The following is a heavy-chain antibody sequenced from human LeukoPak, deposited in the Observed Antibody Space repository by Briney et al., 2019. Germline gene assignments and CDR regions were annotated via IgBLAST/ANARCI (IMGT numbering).Heavy chain of an antibody. V-gene: IGHV1-69*06. D-gene: IGHD3-10*01. CDR1: GGTFSSYA. CDR2: IIPIFGTA. CDR3: ARDLVRGVKYNWFDP. J-gene: IGHJ5*02. Sequence: APVKVSCKASGGTFSSYAISWVRQAPGQGLEWMGGIIPIFGTANYAQKFQGRVTITADKSTSTAYMELSSLRSEDTAVYYCARDLVRGVKYNWFDPWGQGTLVTVSS.